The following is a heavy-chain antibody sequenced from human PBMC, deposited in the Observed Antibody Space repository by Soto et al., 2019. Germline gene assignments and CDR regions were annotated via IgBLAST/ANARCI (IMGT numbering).Heavy chain of an antibody. J-gene: IGHJ4*02. D-gene: IGHD3-22*01. V-gene: IGHV1-18*01. CDR2: ISAHNANT. CDR3: ATERLADYFDTSGEDFDY. Sequence: QVQLVQSGAEVKNPGASVKVSCKASGYIFTSYGISWVRQAPGQGLEWMGWISAHNANTNYAQKFQGRVTMTTDTSTSTAHMELRSLRSEDTAVYYCATERLADYFDTSGEDFDYWGQGTLVTVSS. CDR1: GYIFTSYG.